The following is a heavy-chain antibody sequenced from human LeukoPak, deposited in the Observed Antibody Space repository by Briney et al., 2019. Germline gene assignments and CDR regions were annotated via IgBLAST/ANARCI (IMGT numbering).Heavy chain of an antibody. V-gene: IGHV4-30-2*01. CDR3: ARDRDYPRDYFDY. Sequence: PSETLSLTCTVSGGSISSGGYYWSWIRQPPGKGLEWIGYIYHSGSTYYNPSLKSRVTISVDRSKNQFSLKLSSVTAADTAVYYCARDRDYPRDYFDYWGQGTLVTVSS. CDR2: IYHSGST. D-gene: IGHD4-17*01. J-gene: IGHJ4*02. CDR1: GGSISSGGYY.